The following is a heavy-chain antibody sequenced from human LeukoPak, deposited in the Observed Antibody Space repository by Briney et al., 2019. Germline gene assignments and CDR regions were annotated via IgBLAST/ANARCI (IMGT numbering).Heavy chain of an antibody. D-gene: IGHD6-19*01. CDR2: IYPGDSDT. CDR1: GYSFTSYW. J-gene: IGHJ4*02. Sequence: GESLKISCKGSGYSFTSYWIGWVRQRPGKGLEWVGIIYPGDSDTRYSPSFQGQVTISADKSISTAYLQWSSLKASDTAMYYCALGTEEQWLVRGYFDYWGQGTLVTVSS. V-gene: IGHV5-51*01. CDR3: ALGTEEQWLVRGYFDY.